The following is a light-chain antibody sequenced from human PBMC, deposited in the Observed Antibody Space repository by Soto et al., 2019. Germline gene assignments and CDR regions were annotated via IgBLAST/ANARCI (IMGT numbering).Light chain of an antibody. J-gene: IGLJ1*01. V-gene: IGLV1-44*01. Sequence: QSALTQPPSASGTPGQRVTISCSGGRSNIGSNTVNWYQQLPGTAPKLLMYSNNQRPSGVPDRFSGSKSGTSASLDISGLQSEDEADYYCATWDDSLSGYVFGTGTKVTV. CDR3: ATWDDSLSGYV. CDR2: SNN. CDR1: RSNIGSNT.